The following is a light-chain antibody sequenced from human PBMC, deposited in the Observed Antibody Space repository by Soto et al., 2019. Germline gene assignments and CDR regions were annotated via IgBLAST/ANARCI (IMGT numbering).Light chain of an antibody. J-gene: IGLJ2*01. V-gene: IGLV2-14*03. CDR1: SSDFGGYNY. CDR2: DVT. CDR3: SSYTTTTTVVA. Sequence: QSALTQPAFVSGSPGQSITISCSGTSSDFGGYNYVSWYQQHPGKAPKLLIYDVTNRPSGVSNRFSGSKFGNTASLTISGLQAEDEGDYYCSSYTTTTTVVAFGGGTKLTVL.